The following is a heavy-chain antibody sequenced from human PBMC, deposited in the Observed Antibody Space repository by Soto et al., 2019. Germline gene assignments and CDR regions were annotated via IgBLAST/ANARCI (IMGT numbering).Heavy chain of an antibody. V-gene: IGHV5-51*01. Sequence: GESRKISCKGSGYNFTSYWIGCVRQMPGKGLEWMGIIYPGDSDTRYSPSFQGQVTISADKSISTAYLQWSSLKASDTAMYYCARWWYPYYHYGMDVWGQGITVPVSS. J-gene: IGHJ6*02. CDR1: GYNFTSYW. CDR2: IYPGDSDT. D-gene: IGHD2-15*01. CDR3: ARWWYPYYHYGMDV.